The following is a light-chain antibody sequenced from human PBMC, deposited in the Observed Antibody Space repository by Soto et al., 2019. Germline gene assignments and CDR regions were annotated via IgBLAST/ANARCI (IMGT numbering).Light chain of an antibody. CDR3: QQHAITPPWT. CDR2: GAS. CDR1: ESVASSY. Sequence: IVLPHSPGTLSLSPWSVATLSGLSIESVASSYLAWYQQIPGQAPRLLIYGASSRATGIPDRFSGSGSGTDFTLTITSLQPEDFATYYCQQHAITPPWTFGQGTKVDIK. V-gene: IGKV3-20*01. J-gene: IGKJ1*01.